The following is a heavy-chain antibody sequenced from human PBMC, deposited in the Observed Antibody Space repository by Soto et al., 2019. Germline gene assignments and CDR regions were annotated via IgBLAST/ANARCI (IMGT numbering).Heavy chain of an antibody. D-gene: IGHD3-16*01. V-gene: IGHV3-23*01. J-gene: IGHJ4*02. CDR1: GFIFSTSGSAFSRYA. Sequence: GGSLRLSCAASGFIFSTSGSAFSRYAMTWVRQTPGKALEWVSSISGSGVRTYYSDSVRGRFTISRDNSKDRLYLEMNSVRAEDTAVYYCATPAYDYWGQGTLVTVS. CDR2: ISGSGVRT. CDR3: ATPAYDY.